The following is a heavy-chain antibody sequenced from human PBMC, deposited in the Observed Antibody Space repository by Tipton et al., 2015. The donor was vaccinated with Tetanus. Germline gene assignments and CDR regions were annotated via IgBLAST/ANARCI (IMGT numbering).Heavy chain of an antibody. J-gene: IGHJ4*02. V-gene: IGHV3-33*01. Sequence: SLRLSCAASGFSFSSYGMHWVRQAPGKGLEWVSVIWYDGSGRYYADSVKGRFTISRDNSKNMLYLQMNSLRAEDTAVYYCAREADCSGGSCYSGDFDYWGQGTLVTVS. CDR2: IWYDGSGR. CDR3: AREADCSGGSCYSGDFDY. D-gene: IGHD2-15*01. CDR1: GFSFSSYG.